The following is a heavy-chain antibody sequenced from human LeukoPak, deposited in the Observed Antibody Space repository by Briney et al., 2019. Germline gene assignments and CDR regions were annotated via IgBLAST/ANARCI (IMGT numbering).Heavy chain of an antibody. CDR2: IYHRGST. Sequence: SQTLSLTCAVSGGSTSSGDYSWSWIRQPPGKGLEWIGYIYHRGSTYYNPSLKSRVTISIDRSKNQFSLKLSSVTAADTAVYYCARENRGDYAITPPSMDVWGKGTTVTVSS. J-gene: IGHJ6*03. V-gene: IGHV4-30-2*01. CDR3: ARENRGDYAITPPSMDV. D-gene: IGHD3-16*01. CDR1: GGSTSSGDYS.